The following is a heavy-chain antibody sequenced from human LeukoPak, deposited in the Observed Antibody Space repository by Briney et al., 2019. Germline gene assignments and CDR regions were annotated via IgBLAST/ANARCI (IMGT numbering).Heavy chain of an antibody. D-gene: IGHD4-17*01. CDR2: ISYDGSNK. CDR1: GFTFSSYA. V-gene: IGHV3-30-3*01. J-gene: IGHJ4*02. CDR3: ATSDYGDYEYYFDY. Sequence: QSEGSLRLSCAASGFTFSSYAMHWVRQAPGKGLEWVAVISYDGSNKYYADSVKGRFTISRDNSKNTLYLQMNSLRAEDTAVYYCATSDYGDYEYYFDYWGQGTLVTVSS.